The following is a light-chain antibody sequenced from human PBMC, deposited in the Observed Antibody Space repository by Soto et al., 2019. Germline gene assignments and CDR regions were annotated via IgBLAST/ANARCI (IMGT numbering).Light chain of an antibody. CDR2: GAS. J-gene: IGKJ2*01. V-gene: IGKV3-11*01. CDR1: QSVGSY. CDR3: QQRDKWPRT. Sequence: EIVLTQSPATLSLSPGERATLSCRASQSVGSYLAWYQHKPGQAPRLLIYGASNRATDIPGRFSVRGSGTDFTLTISSLESGDSAVYYCQQRDKWPRTFGQGTKLEIK.